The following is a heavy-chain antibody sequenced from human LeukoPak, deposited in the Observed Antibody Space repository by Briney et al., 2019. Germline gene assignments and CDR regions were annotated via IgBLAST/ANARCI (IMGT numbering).Heavy chain of an antibody. CDR2: IYPGDSDT. Sequence: LGESLKISCKASGYSFVSHWIVWVRQMPGKGLRCRGIIYPGDSDTRYSPSFQGQVTISADKSISTAYLQWSSLKASDTAMYYCARHYCSGGSCYPDYWGQGTLVTVSS. J-gene: IGHJ4*02. CDR3: ARHYCSGGSCYPDY. CDR1: GYSFVSHW. D-gene: IGHD2-15*01. V-gene: IGHV5-51*01.